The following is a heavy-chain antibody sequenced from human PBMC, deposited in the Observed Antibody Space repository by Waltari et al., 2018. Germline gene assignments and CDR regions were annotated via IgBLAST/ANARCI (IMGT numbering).Heavy chain of an antibody. CDR1: GFTFRSYA. CDR2: ITSGTTK. CDR3: AKVVTNWFDP. J-gene: IGHJ5*02. V-gene: IGHV3-23*05. D-gene: IGHD2-21*02. Sequence: EVQLLESGGGLIQPGGSLRLSCGASGFTFRSYAMTWVRQAPGKGGVWVYSITSGTTKDYSDFVKGRFTISRENSKNTLYLQMNSLRAEDTAVYYCAKVVTNWFDPWGQGALVTVSS.